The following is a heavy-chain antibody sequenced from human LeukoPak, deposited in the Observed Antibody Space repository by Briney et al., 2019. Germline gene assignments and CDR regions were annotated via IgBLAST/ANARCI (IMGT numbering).Heavy chain of an antibody. CDR1: GFTFSSYG. Sequence: PGGSLRLSCAASGFTFSSYGMHWVRQAPGKGLEWVAVIWFDGTNKYYADSVKGRFTISRDNSKNALYLQMNSLRAEDTAVYYCARRLYCSGTNCYTGPDAFDIWGQGTMVTVSS. J-gene: IGHJ3*02. D-gene: IGHD2-2*02. CDR3: ARRLYCSGTNCYTGPDAFDI. V-gene: IGHV3-33*08. CDR2: IWFDGTNK.